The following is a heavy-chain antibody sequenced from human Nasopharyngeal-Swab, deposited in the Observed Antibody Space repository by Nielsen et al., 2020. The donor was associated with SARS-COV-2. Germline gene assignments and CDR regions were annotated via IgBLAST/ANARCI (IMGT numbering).Heavy chain of an antibody. CDR2: INAGNGNT. J-gene: IGHJ6*02. Sequence: ASVKVSCKASGYTFTSYAMHWVRQAPGQRLEWMGWINAGNGNTKYSQKFQGRVTITRDTSASTAYMELSSLRSEDTAVYYRARDQSSGWYGALYYYYGMDVWGQGTTVTVSS. D-gene: IGHD6-19*01. CDR3: ARDQSSGWYGALYYYYGMDV. V-gene: IGHV1-3*01. CDR1: GYTFTSYA.